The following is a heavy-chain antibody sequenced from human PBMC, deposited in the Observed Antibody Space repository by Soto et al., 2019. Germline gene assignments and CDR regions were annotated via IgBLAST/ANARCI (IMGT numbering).Heavy chain of an antibody. J-gene: IGHJ4*02. D-gene: IGHD3-10*01. CDR2: ILHTGGT. CDR3: PSLQFGEGFDH. CDR1: GGSISGGGFS. V-gene: IGHV4-30-2*01. Sequence: SETLSLTCAVSGGSISGGGFSWSWIRQPPGKGLEWIGYILHTGGTQYNPSLKSRVSMSVDKSKNQFSLHLTSVTAADTAVYYCPSLQFGEGFDHWGQGALVTVSS.